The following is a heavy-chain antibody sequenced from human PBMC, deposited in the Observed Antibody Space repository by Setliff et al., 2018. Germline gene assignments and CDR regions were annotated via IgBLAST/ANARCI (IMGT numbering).Heavy chain of an antibody. CDR1: GATSSSYG. CDR2: TIPMFGTT. Sequence: ASVKVSCKASGATSSSYGINWVRQAPGQGLEWMGGTIPMFGTTEYAQKFQGRLTIITDESTNTAFMKLSSLRSDDTAVYYCVREGVDRRSSTDYRYYMDVWGKGTTVTSP. D-gene: IGHD6-6*01. J-gene: IGHJ6*03. CDR3: VREGVDRRSSTDYRYYMDV. V-gene: IGHV1-69*05.